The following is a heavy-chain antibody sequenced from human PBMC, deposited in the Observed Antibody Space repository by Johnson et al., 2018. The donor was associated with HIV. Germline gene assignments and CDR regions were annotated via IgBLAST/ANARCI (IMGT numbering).Heavy chain of an antibody. Sequence: QVQLVESGGGVVQPGRSLRLSCAASGFTFSSYAMHWVRQAPGKGLEWVAVISYDGSNKYYADSVKGRFTLSRDNAKNSLYLQMNNLRAEDTAVYYCAKGGEVWYGAFDFWGQGTMAIVSS. CDR2: ISYDGSNK. V-gene: IGHV3-30*14. J-gene: IGHJ3*01. D-gene: IGHD6-13*01. CDR1: GFTFSSYA. CDR3: AKGGEVWYGAFDF.